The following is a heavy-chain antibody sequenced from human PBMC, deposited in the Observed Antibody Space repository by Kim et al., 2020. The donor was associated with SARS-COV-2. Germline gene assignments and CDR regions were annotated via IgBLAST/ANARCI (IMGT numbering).Heavy chain of an antibody. CDR2: INAGNGNT. D-gene: IGHD6-19*01. CDR1: GYTFTSYA. V-gene: IGHV1-3*01. CDR3: ARGPGIAVAGDY. J-gene: IGHJ4*01. Sequence: ASVKVSCKASGYTFTSYAMHWVRQAPGQRLEWMGWINAGNGNTKYSQKFQGRVTITRDTSASTAYMELSSLRSEDTAVYYCARGPGIAVAGDYWGHGTLVTVSS.